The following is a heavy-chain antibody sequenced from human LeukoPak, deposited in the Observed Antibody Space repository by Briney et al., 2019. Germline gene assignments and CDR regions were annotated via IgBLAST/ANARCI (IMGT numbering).Heavy chain of an antibody. CDR3: ARAKGGSYDSSGYYLYYFDY. J-gene: IGHJ4*02. V-gene: IGHV3-7*01. Sequence: GGSLRLSCAASGFTFSSYWMSWVRQAPGKGLEWVANIKQDGSEKYYVDSVKGRFTISRDNAKNSLYLQMNSLRAKDTAVYYCARAKGGSYDSSGYYLYYFDYWGQGTLVTVSS. CDR2: IKQDGSEK. D-gene: IGHD3-22*01. CDR1: GFTFSSYW.